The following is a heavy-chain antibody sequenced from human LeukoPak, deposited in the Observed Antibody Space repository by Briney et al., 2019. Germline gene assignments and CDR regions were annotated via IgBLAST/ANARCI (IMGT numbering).Heavy chain of an antibody. J-gene: IGHJ4*02. D-gene: IGHD3-22*01. Sequence: PSETLSLTCTVSGGSISSSSYYWGWIRQPLGKGLEWIESIYYSGSTYYNPSHKSRVTISVDTSKNQFSLKLSSVTAADTAVYYCARDQVDSYYDSSGYYDYWGQGTLVTVSS. V-gene: IGHV4-39*07. CDR3: ARDQVDSYYDSSGYYDY. CDR2: IYYSGST. CDR1: GGSISSSSYY.